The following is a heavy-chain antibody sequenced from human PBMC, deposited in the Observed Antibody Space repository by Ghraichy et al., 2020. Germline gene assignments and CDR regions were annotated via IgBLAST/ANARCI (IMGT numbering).Heavy chain of an antibody. CDR2: ISNSYTYI. D-gene: IGHD3-22*01. V-gene: IGHV3-21*01. CDR3: ARAAYYYDDSGPVVYLDD. Sequence: VSSISNSYTYIYYADSVKGRFTISRDNAKNSLYLQMNSLRAEDTAVYYCARAAYYYDDSGPVVYLDDWGEGALVTVYS. J-gene: IGHJ4*02.